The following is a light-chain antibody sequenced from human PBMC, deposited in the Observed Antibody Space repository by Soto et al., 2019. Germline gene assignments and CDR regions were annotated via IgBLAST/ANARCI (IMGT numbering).Light chain of an antibody. Sequence: AIRMTQSPSSLSASTGDRVTIPCRASQGISSYLAWYQQKPGKAPKLLIYAASTLQSGVPSRFSGSGSGTDFTLTISCLQSEDFATYYCQQYYSYPFTFGPGTKVDI. CDR3: QQYYSYPFT. CDR2: AAS. CDR1: QGISSY. V-gene: IGKV1-8*01. J-gene: IGKJ3*01.